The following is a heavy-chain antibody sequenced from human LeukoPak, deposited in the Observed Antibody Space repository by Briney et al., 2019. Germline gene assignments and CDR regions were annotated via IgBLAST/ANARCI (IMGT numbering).Heavy chain of an antibody. J-gene: IGHJ6*03. D-gene: IGHD6-13*01. Sequence: SETLSLTCAVYGGSFSGYYWSWIRQPPGKGLEWIGEINHSGSTNYNPSLKSRVTISVDTSKNQFSLKLSSVTAADTAVYYCARAQGSSWYGSFDYYYMDVWGKGTTVTVSS. CDR1: GGSFSGYY. CDR2: INHSGST. V-gene: IGHV4-34*01. CDR3: ARAQGSSWYGSFDYYYMDV.